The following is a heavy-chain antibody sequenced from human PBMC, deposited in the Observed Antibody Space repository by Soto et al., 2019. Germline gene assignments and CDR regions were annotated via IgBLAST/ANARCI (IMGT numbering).Heavy chain of an antibody. V-gene: IGHV5-51*01. J-gene: IGHJ3*02. Sequence: PGESLKISCKGSGYSFTSYWIGWVRQMPGKDLEWMGIIYPGDSDTRYSPSFQGQVTISADKSISTAYLQWSSLKASDTAMYFCVSHSTDKYYDFWSGVAFDIWGQGTMVTVSS. D-gene: IGHD3-3*01. CDR1: GYSFTSYW. CDR2: IYPGDSDT. CDR3: VSHSTDKYYDFWSGVAFDI.